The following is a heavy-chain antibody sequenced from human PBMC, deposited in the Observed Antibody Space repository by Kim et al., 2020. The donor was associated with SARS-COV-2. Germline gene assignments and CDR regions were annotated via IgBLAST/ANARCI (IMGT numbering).Heavy chain of an antibody. CDR1: GGSISSYY. J-gene: IGHJ2*01. CDR2: IYYSGSP. Sequence: SETLSLTCTVSGGSISSYYWSWIRQPPGKGLEWLGYIYYSGSPNYNPSLKSRVTISVDTSKNQFSLKLSSVTAADTAVYYCARVPARREYSSSWYSVIPSLEPYYWYFDLWGRGTLVTVSS. V-gene: IGHV4-59*13. D-gene: IGHD6-13*01. CDR3: ARVPARREYSSSWYSVIPSLEPYYWYFDL.